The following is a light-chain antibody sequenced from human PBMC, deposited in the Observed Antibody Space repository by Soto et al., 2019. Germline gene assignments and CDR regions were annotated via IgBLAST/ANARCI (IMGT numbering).Light chain of an antibody. CDR1: ETVDSNS. Sequence: EIVLTQSPGTLSLSPGERATLSCRASETVDSNSLAWYQQKPGQAPRLLIYAASRRATGIPDRFSGVGSGTEFSLIISRLEPEAFAVYYCQQYGGSPSFTFGPGTKVYIK. J-gene: IGKJ3*01. CDR3: QQYGGSPSFT. CDR2: AAS. V-gene: IGKV3-20*01.